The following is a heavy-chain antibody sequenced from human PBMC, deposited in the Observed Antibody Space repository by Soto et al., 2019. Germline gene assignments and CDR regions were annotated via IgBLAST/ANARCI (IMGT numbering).Heavy chain of an antibody. V-gene: IGHV4-4*07. D-gene: IGHD3-16*01. CDR2: IYGSGGT. CDR3: AREGASSYASRHFDN. J-gene: IGHJ4*02. Sequence: QVQLQESGPGLVKASETLSLTCTVSGGSMFSYYWSWIRQPAGKGLEWIARIYGSGGTNYNSSLKSRGTMSLDTSQNKFSLRLTSVNGADTAVYYCAREGASSYASRHFDNWGPGTLVTVSS. CDR1: GGSMFSYY.